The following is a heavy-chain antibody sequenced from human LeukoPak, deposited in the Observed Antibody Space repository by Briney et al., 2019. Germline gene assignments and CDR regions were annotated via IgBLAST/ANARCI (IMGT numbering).Heavy chain of an antibody. V-gene: IGHV4-59*01. J-gene: IGHJ6*03. CDR3: ARAIYYYYYMDV. Sequence: SETLSLTCTVSGGSISNYYWSWIRQPPGKGLEWIGYIYYSGSTNYNPSLKSRVTLSVDTSKNQFSLKLSSVTAADTAVYYCARAIYYYYYMDVWGQGTTVTVSS. CDR1: GGSISNYY. D-gene: IGHD2-2*02. CDR2: IYYSGST.